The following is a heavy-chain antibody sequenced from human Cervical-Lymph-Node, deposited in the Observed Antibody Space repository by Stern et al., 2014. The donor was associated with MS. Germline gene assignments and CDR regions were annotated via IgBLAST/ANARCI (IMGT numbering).Heavy chain of an antibody. V-gene: IGHV4-61*02. D-gene: IGHD3-9*01. J-gene: IGHJ6*02. Sequence: QVQLQESGPGLVKPSQTLSLTCTVSGGSISSGSYYWSWIRQPAGKGLAXIGRIFTRGVTNYTPSLKARFPISGDTSKTQFSLKLSTVTAADTAVYYCARDCRLRYFDNYGMDVWGQGTTVTVSS. CDR1: GGSISSGSYY. CDR3: ARDCRLRYFDNYGMDV. CDR2: IFTRGVT.